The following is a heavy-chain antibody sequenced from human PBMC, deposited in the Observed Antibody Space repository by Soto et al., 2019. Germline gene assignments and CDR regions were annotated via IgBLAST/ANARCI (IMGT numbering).Heavy chain of an antibody. V-gene: IGHV3-33*01. J-gene: IGHJ6*02. CDR1: GFTFSSYG. Sequence: QVQLVESGGGVVQPGRSLRLSCAASGFTFSSYGMHWVRQAPGKGLEWVAVIWYDGSNKYYADSVKGRFTISRDNSKNTLYLQMNSLRAEDTAVYYCARDRDYDILTGYLRYGMDVWGQGTTVTVSS. CDR2: IWYDGSNK. CDR3: ARDRDYDILTGYLRYGMDV. D-gene: IGHD3-9*01.